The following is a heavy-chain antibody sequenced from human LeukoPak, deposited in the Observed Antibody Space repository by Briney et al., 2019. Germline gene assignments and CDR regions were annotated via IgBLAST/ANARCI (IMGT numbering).Heavy chain of an antibody. CDR3: ARERWLQKYDDC. V-gene: IGHV1-18*04. CDR1: GYTLTGYY. Sequence: ASVKVSCKASGYTLTGYYMHWVRQAPGQGLEWMGWISGDSGDTNYAQKLQGRITMTRDTSTSTAYLDLRSLRSDDTAVYYCARERWLQKYDDCWGQGTLVTVSS. J-gene: IGHJ4*02. D-gene: IGHD5-24*01. CDR2: ISGDSGDT.